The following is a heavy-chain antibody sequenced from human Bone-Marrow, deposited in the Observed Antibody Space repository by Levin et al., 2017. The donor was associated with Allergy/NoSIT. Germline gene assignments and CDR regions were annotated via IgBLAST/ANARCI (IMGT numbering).Heavy chain of an antibody. CDR3: TRRGPPDYRGGEGYYFFALDV. D-gene: IGHD4/OR15-4a*01. CDR2: IYPGDSET. Sequence: ASVKVSCKASGYTFTAYWIAWVRQMPGKGLEWMGTIYPGDSETKYSPSFQGQVTISADKSITTAYLQWSSLKASDTAMYYCTRRGPPDYRGGEGYYFFALDVWGQGTTVTVSS. V-gene: IGHV5-51*01. J-gene: IGHJ6*02. CDR1: GYTFTAYW.